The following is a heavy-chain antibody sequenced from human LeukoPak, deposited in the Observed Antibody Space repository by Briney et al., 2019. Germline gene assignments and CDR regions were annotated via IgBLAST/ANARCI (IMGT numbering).Heavy chain of an antibody. Sequence: GGSLRLSCAASGFTLSDYYMSWIRQAPGKGLEWVSYISSSGSTIYYADSVKGRFTISRDNAKNSLYLQMNSLRAEDTAVYYCARVELWFGEAKHYYYGMDVWGQGTTVTVSS. J-gene: IGHJ6*02. D-gene: IGHD3-10*01. CDR1: GFTLSDYY. V-gene: IGHV3-11*01. CDR2: ISSSGSTI. CDR3: ARVELWFGEAKHYYYGMDV.